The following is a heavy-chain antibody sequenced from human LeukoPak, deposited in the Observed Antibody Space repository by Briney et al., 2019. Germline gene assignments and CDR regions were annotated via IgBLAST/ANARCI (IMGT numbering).Heavy chain of an antibody. D-gene: IGHD6-13*01. CDR1: GYTFTSYG. CDR2: INPNSGGT. V-gene: IGHV1-2*02. J-gene: IGHJ6*03. Sequence: GASVKVSCKASGYTFTSYGISWVRQAPGQGLEWMGWINPNSGGTNYAQKFQGRVTMTRDTSISTSYMELSRLRSDDTAVYYCAREYSSSWYVRDYYYMDAWGKGTTVTVSS. CDR3: AREYSSSWYVRDYYYMDA.